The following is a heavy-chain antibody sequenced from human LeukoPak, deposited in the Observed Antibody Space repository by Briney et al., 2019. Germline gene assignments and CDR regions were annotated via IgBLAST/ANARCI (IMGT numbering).Heavy chain of an antibody. CDR2: ISDIGSI. J-gene: IGHJ5*02. V-gene: IGHV4-59*12. Sequence: SETLSLTCTVSGGSISSYYWSWIRQPPGKGLEWIAYISDIGSINYNPSLKSRVTMSVDTSKNQFSLKLSSVTAADTAVYYCARTSSSTTNWFDPWGQGTLVTVSS. CDR3: ARTSSSTTNWFDP. CDR1: GGSISSYY. D-gene: IGHD2-2*01.